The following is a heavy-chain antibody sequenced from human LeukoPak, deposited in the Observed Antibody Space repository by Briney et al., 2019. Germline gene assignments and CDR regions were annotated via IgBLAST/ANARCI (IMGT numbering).Heavy chain of an antibody. D-gene: IGHD2-2*01. Sequence: GGSLRLSCAASGYTFSRHGIHWVRQAPGKGLEWVAFIRYDGSNKYYADSVKGRFTISRDDSQNTLYLQMNSLRAEDTAVYYCARGSFYCNGNSCPQYYYYMDVWGKGTTVTVSS. CDR2: IRYDGSNK. V-gene: IGHV3-30*02. CDR3: ARGSFYCNGNSCPQYYYYMDV. CDR1: GYTFSRHG. J-gene: IGHJ6*03.